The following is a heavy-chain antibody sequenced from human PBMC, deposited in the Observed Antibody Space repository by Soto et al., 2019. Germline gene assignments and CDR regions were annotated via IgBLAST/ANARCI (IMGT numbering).Heavy chain of an antibody. J-gene: IGHJ6*02. V-gene: IGHV4-31*03. Sequence: QVQLQESGPGLVKPSQTLSLTCTVSGGSISSGGYYWSWIRQHPGKGLEWIGYIYYSGSTYYNPSLKSRVTISVDTSKNQFSLKLSSVTAADTAVYYCARAEVSSWEGYYYYYGMDVWGQGTTVTVSS. CDR2: IYYSGST. D-gene: IGHD6-13*01. CDR3: ARAEVSSWEGYYYYYGMDV. CDR1: GGSISSGGYY.